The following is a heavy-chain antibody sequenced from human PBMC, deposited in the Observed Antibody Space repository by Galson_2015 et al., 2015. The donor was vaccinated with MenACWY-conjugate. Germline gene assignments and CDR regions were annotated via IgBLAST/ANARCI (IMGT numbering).Heavy chain of an antibody. J-gene: IGHJ6*03. CDR2: INRDGSGT. Sequence: SLRLSCAASGFTFSAYAMHWVRQAPGKGLVWVSRINRDGSGTGYADSVTGRFTISRDNAENMLYLQMNSLRAEDTAVYYCARSFVPGSDRKNYYMDVWGRGTTVTVSS. CDR3: ARSFVPGSDRKNYYMDV. D-gene: IGHD3-16*02. CDR1: GFTFSAYA. V-gene: IGHV3-74*01.